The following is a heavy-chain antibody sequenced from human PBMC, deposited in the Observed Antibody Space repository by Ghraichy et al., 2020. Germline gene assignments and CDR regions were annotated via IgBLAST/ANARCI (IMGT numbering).Heavy chain of an antibody. D-gene: IGHD3-10*01. CDR1: GITVSSNY. J-gene: IGHJ3*02. V-gene: IGHV3-53*01. CDR2: IYSGGST. Sequence: GGSLRLSCAASGITVSSNYMSWVRQAPGKGLEWVSVIYSGGSTYYADSVKGRFTISRDNSKNTLYLQMNSLRAEDTAVYYCARSITMVPDAFDIWGQGTMVTVSS. CDR3: ARSITMVPDAFDI.